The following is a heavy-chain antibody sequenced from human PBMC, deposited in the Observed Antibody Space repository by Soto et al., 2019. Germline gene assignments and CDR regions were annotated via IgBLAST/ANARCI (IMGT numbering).Heavy chain of an antibody. CDR1: GFTFSDYS. CDR3: AKKVNSGSGSQYFDY. D-gene: IGHD3-10*01. J-gene: IGHJ4*02. V-gene: IGHV3-23*04. CDR2: FRAGGDDGTT. Sequence: EVQLVESGGGLVQPGGSLRLSCAASGFTFSDYSMSWVRQAPGKGLEWVSGFRAGGDDGTTYYADSVKGRFTISRDNSKNTLFLQMNSLRAEDTAIYYCAKKVNSGSGSQYFDYFGQGTLVTVSS.